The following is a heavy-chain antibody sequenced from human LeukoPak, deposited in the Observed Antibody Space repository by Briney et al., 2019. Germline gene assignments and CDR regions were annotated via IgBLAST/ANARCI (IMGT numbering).Heavy chain of an antibody. D-gene: IGHD3-10*01. CDR1: GFTFSSYA. Sequence: GGSLRLSCAASGFTFSSYAMSWVRQAPGKGLEWVSGISGRGGTIYYANSVKGRFTVSRDNSKNTLYLQMNTLRAEDTAVYYCAKDPVDQYYYDSGTYYLPYYFDYWGQGTVVTVSS. CDR2: ISGRGGTI. J-gene: IGHJ4*02. CDR3: AKDPVDQYYYDSGTYYLPYYFDY. V-gene: IGHV3-23*01.